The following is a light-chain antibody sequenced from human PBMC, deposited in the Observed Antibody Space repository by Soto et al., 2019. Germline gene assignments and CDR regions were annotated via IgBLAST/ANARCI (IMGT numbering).Light chain of an antibody. CDR1: SSDVGRYNT. Sequence: QSALTQPASVSGSPGQTITVSCTGTSSDVGRYNTVSWYQHHPGKAPKLIIYEVTHRPAGTSDRFSASKSGNTASLTISGLQAEDEADYYCNSLRVNHLYVFGSGTKVTVL. J-gene: IGLJ1*01. CDR2: EVT. CDR3: NSLRVNHLYV. V-gene: IGLV2-14*01.